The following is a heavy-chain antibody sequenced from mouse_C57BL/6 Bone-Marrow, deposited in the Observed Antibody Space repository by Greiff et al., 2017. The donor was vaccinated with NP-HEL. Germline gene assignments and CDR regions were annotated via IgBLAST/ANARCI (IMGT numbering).Heavy chain of an antibody. CDR1: GYTFTDYE. CDR2: IDPETGGT. Sequence: VQLKESGAELVRPGASVTLSCKASGYTFTDYEMHWVKQTPVHGLEWIGAIDPETGGTAYNQKFKGKAILTADKSSSTAYMELRSLTSEDSAVYYCTRGWLPRGDYGGQGTSVTVSS. CDR3: TRGWLPRGDY. D-gene: IGHD2-3*01. V-gene: IGHV1-15*01. J-gene: IGHJ4*01.